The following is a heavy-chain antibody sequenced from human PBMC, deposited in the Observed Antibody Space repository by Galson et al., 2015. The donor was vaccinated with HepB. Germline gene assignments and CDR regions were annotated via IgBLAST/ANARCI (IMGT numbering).Heavy chain of an antibody. CDR3: ARDPRDPNGYARWFDP. V-gene: IGHV1-18*04. J-gene: IGHJ5*02. CDR1: GYTFTSYG. D-gene: IGHD5-12*01. Sequence: SVKVSCKASGYTFTSYGISWVRQAPGQGLEWMGWISAYNGNPNYAQKLQGRVTMTTDTSTSTAYMELRSLRSDDTAVYYCARDPRDPNGYARWFDPWGQGTLVTVSS. CDR2: ISAYNGNP.